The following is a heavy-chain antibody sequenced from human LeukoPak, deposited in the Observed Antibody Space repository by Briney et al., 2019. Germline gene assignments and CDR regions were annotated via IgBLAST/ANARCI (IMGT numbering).Heavy chain of an antibody. CDR1: GGSISTYH. J-gene: IGHJ4*02. D-gene: IGHD1-26*01. CDR3: ARSEEWELFDY. V-gene: IGHV4-4*07. CDR2: IYTSGST. Sequence: SETLSLTCGVSGGSISTYHWTWIRQPPGKGLEWIGRIYTSGSTNYDPSLKSRVTMSVDTSKNQFSLKLSSVTAADTAVYYCARSEEWELFDYWGQGTLVTVSS.